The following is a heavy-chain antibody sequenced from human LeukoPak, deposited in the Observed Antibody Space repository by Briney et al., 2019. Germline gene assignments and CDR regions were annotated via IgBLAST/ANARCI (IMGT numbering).Heavy chain of an antibody. J-gene: IGHJ6*02. CDR2: IYYTGRT. Sequence: SETLSLTCAVSGGSINSGGYYWSWIRQHPGKGLEWIGYIYYTGRTYYNPSLNSRVTISVDTSKNQFSLMLSSVTAADTAVYYCAIPRRGSYYYYYGMDVWGQGTTVTVSS. CDR1: GGSINSGGYY. D-gene: IGHD1-26*01. V-gene: IGHV4-31*11. CDR3: AIPRRGSYYYYYGMDV.